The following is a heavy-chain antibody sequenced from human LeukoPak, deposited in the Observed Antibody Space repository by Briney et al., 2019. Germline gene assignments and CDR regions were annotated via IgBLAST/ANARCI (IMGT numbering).Heavy chain of an antibody. J-gene: IGHJ4*02. CDR3: ARGEYYYDGGY. CDR1: GFTFSTNH. D-gene: IGHD3-22*01. Sequence: PGGSLRLSCAASGFTFSTNHMTWVRQAPGKGLEWVANIKEDGSEKYFVDSVKGRFTISRDNAKNSLYLQMKSLRAEDTAVYYCARGEYYYDGGYWGQGTLVTVSS. V-gene: IGHV3-7*04. CDR2: IKEDGSEK.